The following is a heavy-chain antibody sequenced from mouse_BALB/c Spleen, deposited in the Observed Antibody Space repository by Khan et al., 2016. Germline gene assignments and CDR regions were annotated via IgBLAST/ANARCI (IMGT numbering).Heavy chain of an antibody. V-gene: IGHV3-8*02. CDR1: GDSITSGY. Sequence: EVKLEESGPSLVKPSQTLSLTCSVTGDSITSGYWNWIRKFPGNKLEYMGYISYSGSTYYNPSLKSRISITRDTSKNQYYLQLNSVTTEDTATYSGATYFGSSYYAMDYWGQGTSVTVSS. CDR3: ATYFGSSYYAMDY. J-gene: IGHJ4*01. CDR2: ISYSGST. D-gene: IGHD1-1*01.